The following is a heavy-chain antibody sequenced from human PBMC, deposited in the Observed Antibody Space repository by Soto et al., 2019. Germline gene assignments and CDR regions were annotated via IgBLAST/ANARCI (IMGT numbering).Heavy chain of an antibody. J-gene: IGHJ5*02. CDR1: GYNFTSYW. CDR3: ARDYSSSWYDLVRENWFDP. V-gene: IGHV5-51*01. D-gene: IGHD6-13*01. CDR2: IFPRDSDT. Sequence: GESLKISCKGSGYNFTSYWFGWVRQMPGKGLDWMGIIFPRDSDTRYSPSFQGQVTISADKSISTAYLQWSSLKASDTAVYYCARDYSSSWYDLVRENWFDPWGQGTLVTVSS.